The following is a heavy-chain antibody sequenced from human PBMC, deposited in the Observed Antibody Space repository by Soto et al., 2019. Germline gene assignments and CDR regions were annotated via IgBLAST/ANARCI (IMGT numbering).Heavy chain of an antibody. CDR2: ISYSGST. V-gene: IGHV4-59*08. J-gene: IGHJ3*01. Sequence: SETLSLTCTVSGGSISGYYWSWIRQSPEKGLEYIGYISYSGSTNYNPSLKSRATTSLDTSKNQFSLKLSSVTAADTAKYYCASLNFDILTGYYAFDLRGQGTMVT. CDR1: GGSISGYY. CDR3: ASLNFDILTGYYAFDL. D-gene: IGHD3-9*01.